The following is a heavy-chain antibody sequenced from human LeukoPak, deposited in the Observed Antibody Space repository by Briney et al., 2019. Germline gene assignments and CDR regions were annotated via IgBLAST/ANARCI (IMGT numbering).Heavy chain of an antibody. V-gene: IGHV2-5*01. D-gene: IGHD4-4*01. CDR1: GFSLGTSGVG. Sequence: ESGPTLVKPTQTLTLTCTFSGFSLGTSGVGVGWIRQPPGKALEWLALIYWNDDKRYSPSLKSRLTITKDTSKNQVVLTMTNMDPVDTATYYCAHRRNPTPFDYWGQGTLVTVSS. CDR3: AHRRNPTPFDY. J-gene: IGHJ4*02. CDR2: IYWNDDK.